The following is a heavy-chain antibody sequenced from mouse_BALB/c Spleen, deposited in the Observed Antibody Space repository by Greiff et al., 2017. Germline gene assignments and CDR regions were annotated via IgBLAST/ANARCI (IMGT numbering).Heavy chain of an antibody. CDR3: ARCLTAYDFDY. D-gene: IGHD1-1*01. Sequence: VQLQQSGPELVKPGASVKISCKASGYTFTDYYINWVKQKPGQGLEWIGWIYPGSGNTKYNEKFKGKATLTVDTSSSTAYMQLSSLTSEDTAVYFGARCLTAYDFDYWGQGTTLTVSS. J-gene: IGHJ2*01. CDR1: GYTFTDYY. CDR2: IYPGSGNT. V-gene: IGHV1-84*02.